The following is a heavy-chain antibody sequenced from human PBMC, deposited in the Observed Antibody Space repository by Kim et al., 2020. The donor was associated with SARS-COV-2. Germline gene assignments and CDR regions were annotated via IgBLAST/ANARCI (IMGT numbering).Heavy chain of an antibody. V-gene: IGHV4-31*03. J-gene: IGHJ4*02. CDR2: IYYSGST. Sequence: SETLSLTCTVSGGSISSGGYYWSWIRQHPGKGLEWIGYIYYSGSTYYNPSLKSRVTISVDTSKNQFSLKLSSVTAADTAVYYCARGAAWGAPPVCDYWGQGTLVTVSS. D-gene: IGHD1-26*01. CDR1: GGSISSGGYY. CDR3: ARGAAWGAPPVCDY.